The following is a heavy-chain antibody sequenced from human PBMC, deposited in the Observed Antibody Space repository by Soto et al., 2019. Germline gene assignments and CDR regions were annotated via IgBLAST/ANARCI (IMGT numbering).Heavy chain of an antibody. V-gene: IGHV1-69*13. J-gene: IGHJ6*02. CDR1: GGTYSSYA. CDR2: IIPIFGTA. D-gene: IGHD3-10*01. CDR3: ATEPMNGSGSPYYYYYGMDV. Sequence: GASVKVSCKASGGTYSSYAISWVRQAPGQGLEWMGGIIPIFGTANYAQKFQGRVTITADESTSTAFMELSSLRSEDTAVYYCATEPMNGSGSPYYYYYGMDVWGQGTTVTVSS.